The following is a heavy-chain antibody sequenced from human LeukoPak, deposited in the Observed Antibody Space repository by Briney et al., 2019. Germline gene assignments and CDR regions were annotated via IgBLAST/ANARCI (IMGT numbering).Heavy chain of an antibody. J-gene: IGHJ4*02. CDR3: ASWPDYGGNSKPRYYFDY. CDR1: GYTFTNYG. Sequence: ASVKVSCKASGYTFTNYGMNWVRQAPGQGLEWMGIINPSGGSTSYAQKFQGRVTMTRDTSTSTVYMELSSLRSEDTAVYYCASWPDYGGNSKPRYYFDYWGQGTLVTVSS. CDR2: INPSGGST. D-gene: IGHD4-23*01. V-gene: IGHV1-46*01.